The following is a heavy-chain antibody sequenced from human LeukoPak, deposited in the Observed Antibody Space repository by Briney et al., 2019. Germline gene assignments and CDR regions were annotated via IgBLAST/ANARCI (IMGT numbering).Heavy chain of an antibody. Sequence: PSETLSLTCAVSGYSISSGYYWGWIRQPPGKGLEWIGSIYHSGSTYYNPSLKSRVTISVDTSKNQFSLKLSSVTAADTAVYYCARIAAAGYWYFDLWGRGTLVTVSS. D-gene: IGHD6-13*01. CDR3: ARIAAAGYWYFDL. V-gene: IGHV4-38-2*01. CDR2: IYHSGST. CDR1: GYSISSGYY. J-gene: IGHJ2*01.